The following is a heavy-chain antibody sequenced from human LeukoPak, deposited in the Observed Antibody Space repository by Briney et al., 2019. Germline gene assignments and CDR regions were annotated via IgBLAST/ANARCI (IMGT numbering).Heavy chain of an antibody. V-gene: IGHV3-30*02. CDR2: IRYDGSDK. D-gene: IGHD4-11*01. CDR1: GFTLRGYG. Sequence: GGSLRLSCAASGFTLRGYGMHWVRQAPGKGLEWVAFIRYDGSDKYYADSVKGRFTISRDNSKNTLYLQMNSLRAEDTAVYYCARDFHYSNYELGYWGQGTLVTVSS. J-gene: IGHJ4*02. CDR3: ARDFHYSNYELGY.